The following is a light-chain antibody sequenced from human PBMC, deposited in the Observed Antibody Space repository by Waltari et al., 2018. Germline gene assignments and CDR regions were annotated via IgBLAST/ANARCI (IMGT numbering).Light chain of an antibody. CDR3: QKYVNLPAT. V-gene: IGKV3-20*01. CDR1: QSVRRS. Sequence: IVLTQSPGTLSLSPGERATLSCRASQSVRRSLAWYQKKPGQAPRLLIYDASSRATAIPDRFSGSGSGTDFSLTISRLEPEDFAVYYCQKYVNLPATFGQGTTVEIK. CDR2: DAS. J-gene: IGKJ1*01.